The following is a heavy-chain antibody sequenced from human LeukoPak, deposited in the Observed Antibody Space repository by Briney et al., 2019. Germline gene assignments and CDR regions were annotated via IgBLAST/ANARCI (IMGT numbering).Heavy chain of an antibody. CDR2: IYTSGGT. CDR1: GGSISSYY. Sequence: MAAETLSLTCTVSGGSISSYYWSWVRQPAGKGLEWLWRIYTSGGTNYNPSLKSRVSMSVDTSKNQFSLNLSSVTAADTAVYYCARSDSSGYFVFDYWGQGTLVTVSS. V-gene: IGHV4-4*07. D-gene: IGHD3-22*01. CDR3: ARSDSSGYFVFDY. J-gene: IGHJ4*02.